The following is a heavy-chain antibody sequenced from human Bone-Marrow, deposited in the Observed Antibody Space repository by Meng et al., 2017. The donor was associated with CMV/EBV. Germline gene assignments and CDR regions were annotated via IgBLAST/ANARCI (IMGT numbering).Heavy chain of an antibody. Sequence: ASVKVSCKASGYTFTGYYMHWVRQAPGQGLEWMGWINPNSGGTNYAQRVQGRVTLTTDTSTSTAYMELRSLRADDTAVYFCAMGRPGPADLGRYYFYGMDVWGQGTKVTVSS. V-gene: IGHV1-2*02. CDR3: AMGRPGPADLGRYYFYGMDV. J-gene: IGHJ6*02. CDR1: GYTFTGYY. D-gene: IGHD2-2*01. CDR2: INPNSGGT.